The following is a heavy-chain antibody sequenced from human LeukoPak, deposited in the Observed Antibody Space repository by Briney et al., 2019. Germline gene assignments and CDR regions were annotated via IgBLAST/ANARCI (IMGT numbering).Heavy chain of an antibody. CDR1: GFTFSSYW. D-gene: IGHD1-26*01. CDR3: ARDRDGSEDY. V-gene: IGHV3-74*01. J-gene: IGHJ4*02. Sequence: PGGSLRLSCAASGFTFSSYWMHWVRQAPGKGLVWVSRINSAGSSTTYADSVQGRFTISRDNTKNTVYLQMNSLRAEDTAVYYCARDRDGSEDYWGQGTLVTVSS. CDR2: INSAGSST.